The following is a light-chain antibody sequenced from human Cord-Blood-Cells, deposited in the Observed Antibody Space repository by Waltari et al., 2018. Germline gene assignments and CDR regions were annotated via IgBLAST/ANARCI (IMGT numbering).Light chain of an antibody. J-gene: IGLJ7*01. Sequence: SVLTQPPSASGTPAQRVTISRSATSSNTGCNNVYRYQQLPGTAPKLLIYRNNQRPSGVPDRFSGSKSGTSASLAISGLRSEDEADYYCAAWDDSLSGAVFGGGTQLTVL. CDR3: AAWDDSLSGAV. CDR1: SSNTGCNN. V-gene: IGLV1-47*01. CDR2: RNN.